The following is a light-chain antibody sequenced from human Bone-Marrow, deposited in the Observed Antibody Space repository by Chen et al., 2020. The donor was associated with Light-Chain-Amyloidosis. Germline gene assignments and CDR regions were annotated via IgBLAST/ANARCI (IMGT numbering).Light chain of an antibody. Sequence: IVLTQSPGTLSLSPGERSTLSCRASPRVSSTYLAWYQQRPGQAPRLLIDGASSRAAGIPDRFSGSGSGTHFTLTISSLEPEDVAVYYCQQYSDSPLTFGGGTRVEIK. CDR2: GAS. V-gene: IGKV3-20*01. CDR1: PRVSSTY. J-gene: IGKJ4*01. CDR3: QQYSDSPLT.